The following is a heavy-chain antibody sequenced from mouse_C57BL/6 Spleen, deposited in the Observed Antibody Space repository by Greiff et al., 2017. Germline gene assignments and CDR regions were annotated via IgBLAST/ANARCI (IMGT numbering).Heavy chain of an antibody. V-gene: IGHV1-69*01. CDR1: GFTFTSYW. J-gene: IGHJ4*01. Sequence: VQLQQPGAELVMPGASVKLSCKASGFTFTSYWMHWVKQRPGQGLEWIGEIDPSDSYTNYNQKFKGKSTLAVDKSSSTAYMQLSSLTSEDSAVYYCARGFSHYAMDYWGQGTSVTVSS. CDR3: ARGFSHYAMDY. CDR2: IDPSDSYT.